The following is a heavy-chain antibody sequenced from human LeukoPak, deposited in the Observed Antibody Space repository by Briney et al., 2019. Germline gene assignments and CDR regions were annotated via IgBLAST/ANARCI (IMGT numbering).Heavy chain of an antibody. CDR3: AKDPSGSSNWFDP. J-gene: IGHJ5*02. CDR2: IKQDGSEK. CDR1: GFTFSSYW. D-gene: IGHD1-26*01. V-gene: IGHV3-7*01. Sequence: GGSLRLSCAASGFTFSSYWMSWVRQAPWKGLEWVANIKQDGSEKYYVDSVKGRFTISRDNSKNTLYLQMNSLRAEDTAVYYCAKDPSGSSNWFDPWGQGTLVTVSS.